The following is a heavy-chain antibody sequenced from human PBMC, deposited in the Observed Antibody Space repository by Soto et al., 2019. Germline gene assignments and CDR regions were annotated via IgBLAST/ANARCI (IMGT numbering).Heavy chain of an antibody. CDR1: GQSIRSGSY. CDR2: VYHSGST. CDR3: ARNRTGALFDY. V-gene: IGHV4-38-2*01. D-gene: IGHD1-26*01. Sequence: SETLSLTCGVSGQSIRSGSYWGWIRQPPGKGLQWIGSVYHSGSTHYNPSLRSRVIISVDTSKNYFSLRLTSVTAADTAIYYCARNRTGALFDYWGQGAPVTVSS. J-gene: IGHJ4*02.